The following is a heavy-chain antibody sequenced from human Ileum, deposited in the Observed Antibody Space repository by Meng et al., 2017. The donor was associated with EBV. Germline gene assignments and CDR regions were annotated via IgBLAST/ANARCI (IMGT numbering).Heavy chain of an antibody. V-gene: IGHV3-43*01. CDR2: ISWDGGST. CDR3: ARGAGGFDY. CDR1: GLTFDDYT. J-gene: IGHJ4*02. D-gene: IGHD2-15*01. Sequence: EVQLVDAGGVVVQPGGSLRLSCAASGLTFDDYTMHWVRQAPGKGLEWVSLISWDGGSTYYADSVKGRFTISRDNAKNTVYLQMNSLRAEDTAVYYCARGAGGFDYWGQGILVTVSS.